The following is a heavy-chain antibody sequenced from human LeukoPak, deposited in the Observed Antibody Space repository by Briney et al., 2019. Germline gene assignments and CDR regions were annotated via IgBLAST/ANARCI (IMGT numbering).Heavy chain of an antibody. J-gene: IGHJ3*02. CDR1: GFTFSSYA. CDR3: AREVYILTGYSNAFDI. CDR2: ISYDGSNK. D-gene: IGHD3-9*01. Sequence: SGRSLRLSCAASGFTFSSYAMHWVRQAPGKGLEWVAVISYDGSNKYYADSVKGRFTISRDNSKNTLYLQMNSLRAEDTAVYYCAREVYILTGYSNAFDIWGQGTMVTVSS. V-gene: IGHV3-30-3*01.